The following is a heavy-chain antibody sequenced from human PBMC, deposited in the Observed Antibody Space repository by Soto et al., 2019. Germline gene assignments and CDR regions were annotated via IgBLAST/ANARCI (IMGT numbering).Heavy chain of an antibody. D-gene: IGHD3-10*01. Sequence: QVQLVESGGGVVQPGRSLRLSCAASGFTFSSYGMHWVRQAPGKGLEWVAVISYDGSNKYYADSVKGRFTISRDNSKNTLYLQMNSLRAEDTAVYYCAKDHPEDSVGGFDYWGQGTLVTVSS. CDR2: ISYDGSNK. V-gene: IGHV3-30*18. J-gene: IGHJ4*02. CDR1: GFTFSSYG. CDR3: AKDHPEDSVGGFDY.